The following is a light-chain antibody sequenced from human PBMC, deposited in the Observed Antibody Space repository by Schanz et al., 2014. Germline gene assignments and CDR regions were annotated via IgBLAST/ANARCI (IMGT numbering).Light chain of an antibody. CDR2: EGS. Sequence: QSALTQPASVSGSPGESITISCTGTNSDVGSFNLVSWFQQHPGKAPKVMIYEGSRRPSGVSDRFSGSKSGNTASLTISGLQAEDEADYYCRSYTDNSALYVFGTGTKLTVL. J-gene: IGLJ1*01. CDR1: NSDVGSFNL. V-gene: IGLV2-14*02. CDR3: RSYTDNSALYV.